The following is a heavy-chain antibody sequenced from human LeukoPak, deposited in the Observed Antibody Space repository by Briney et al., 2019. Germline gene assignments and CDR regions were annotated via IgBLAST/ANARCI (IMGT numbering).Heavy chain of an antibody. V-gene: IGHV4-39*07. D-gene: IGHD3-10*01. CDR2: IYYSGST. CDR1: GGSVSSNSYS. J-gene: IGHJ4*02. CDR3: ARESLVGTREFDY. Sequence: SETLSLTCTVSGGSVSSNSYSWGWIRQPPGKGLEWIGSIYYSGSTYYNPSLKSRVTISVDTSENQFSLKLSSVTAADTAVYYCARESLVGTREFDYWGQGTLVTVSS.